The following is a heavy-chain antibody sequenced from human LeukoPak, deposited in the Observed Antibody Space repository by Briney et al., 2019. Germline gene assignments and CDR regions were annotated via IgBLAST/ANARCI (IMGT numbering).Heavy chain of an antibody. D-gene: IGHD1-26*01. CDR1: RFTFSNAW. CDR3: PTWDYVDY. Sequence: GGSLRLSCVGSRFTFSNAWMSWVRQAPGKGLEWVGRIKSNVNGGTTDYAPPVKGRFIISRDDSKETLYLHMSSLKIEDTAVYYCPTWDYVDYWGQGTVVTVSS. J-gene: IGHJ4*02. V-gene: IGHV3-15*01. CDR2: IKSNVNGGTT.